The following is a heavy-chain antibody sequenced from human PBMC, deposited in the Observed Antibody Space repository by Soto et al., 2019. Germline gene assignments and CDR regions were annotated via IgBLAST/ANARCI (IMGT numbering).Heavy chain of an antibody. CDR1: GFTFSSYA. J-gene: IGHJ4*02. D-gene: IGHD2-8*02. V-gene: IGHV3-30-3*01. CDR3: ARDRTALAAWCDY. CDR2: ISYDGSNK. Sequence: QVQLVESGGGVVQPGRSPRLSCAASGFTFSSYAMHWVRQAPGKGLEWVAVISYDGSNKYYADSVKGRFTISRYNSKNTLYLQRNSLRAADTAVYYCARDRTALAAWCDYWCQGTLVTVSS.